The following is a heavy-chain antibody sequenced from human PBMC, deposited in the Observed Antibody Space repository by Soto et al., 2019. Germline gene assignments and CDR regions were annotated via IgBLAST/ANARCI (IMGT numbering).Heavy chain of an antibody. V-gene: IGHV3-23*01. CDR2: ISSSGGST. Sequence: PGGSLRLSCAASGFTFSSYSMNWVRQAPGKGLEWVSAISSSGGSTYYADSVKGRFTISRDNSKNTLYLQMNSLRAEDTAVYYCAKGAVLRFLEWLSRGAFDIWGQGTMVTVSS. CDR1: GFTFSSYS. CDR3: AKGAVLRFLEWLSRGAFDI. D-gene: IGHD3-3*01. J-gene: IGHJ3*02.